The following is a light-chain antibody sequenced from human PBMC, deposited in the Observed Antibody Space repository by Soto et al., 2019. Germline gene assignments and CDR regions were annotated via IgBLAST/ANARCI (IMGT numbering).Light chain of an antibody. CDR3: QQYNNWPPGT. Sequence: EIVMTQSPATLSVSPGERATLSCRASQSVSSNLAWYQQKPGQAPRLLIYGASTRATGIPARFSGSGSGTEFTLTISSLQFEDFAVYSCQQYNNWPPGTFGQGTKVDIK. CDR1: QSVSSN. V-gene: IGKV3-15*01. CDR2: GAS. J-gene: IGKJ1*01.